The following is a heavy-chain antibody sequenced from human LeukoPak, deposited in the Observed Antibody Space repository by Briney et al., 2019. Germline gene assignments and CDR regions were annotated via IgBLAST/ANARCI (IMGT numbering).Heavy chain of an antibody. CDR3: AREDCSSTSCYRGYDY. V-gene: IGHV4-34*01. Sequence: SETLSLTCAVYGGSFSGYYWSRIRQPPGKGLEWTGEINHSGSTNYNPSLKSRVTISVDTSKNQFSLKLSSVTAADTAVYYCAREDCSSTSCYRGYDYWGQGTLVTVSS. CDR1: GGSFSGYY. J-gene: IGHJ4*02. D-gene: IGHD2-2*01. CDR2: INHSGST.